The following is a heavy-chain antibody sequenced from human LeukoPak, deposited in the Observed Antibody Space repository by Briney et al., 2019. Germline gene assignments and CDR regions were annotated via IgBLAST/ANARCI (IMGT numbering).Heavy chain of an antibody. CDR2: ISPSGGST. CDR3: ARGRFSGITMVRDDY. J-gene: IGHJ4*02. CDR1: GYTFTSNY. Sequence: ASVKVSCKAFGYTFTSNYMHWVRQAPGQGPEWMGVISPSGGSTTYAQKFQGRVTLTRDTSISTAYMELSRLRSDDTAVYYCARGRFSGITMVRDDYWGQGTLVTASS. V-gene: IGHV1-46*01. D-gene: IGHD3-10*01.